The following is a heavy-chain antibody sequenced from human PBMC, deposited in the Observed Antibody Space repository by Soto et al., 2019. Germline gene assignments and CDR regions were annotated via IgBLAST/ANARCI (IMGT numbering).Heavy chain of an antibody. CDR2: ISAYNGNT. V-gene: IGHV1-18*01. D-gene: IGHD6-13*01. CDR1: GYTFTIYG. CDR3: AREMAAGPDDAFDI. J-gene: IGHJ3*02. Sequence: GASLKVSCKASGYTFTIYGMSWVRQSPGQGLEWMGWISAYNGNTNYAQKLQGRVTMTTDTSTSTAYMELRSLRSDDTAVYYCAREMAAGPDDAFDIWGQGTIVTVSS.